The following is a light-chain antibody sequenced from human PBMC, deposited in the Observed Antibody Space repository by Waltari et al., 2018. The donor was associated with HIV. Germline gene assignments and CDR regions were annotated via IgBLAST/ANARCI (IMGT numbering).Light chain of an antibody. CDR3: HQYATSPRT. V-gene: IGKV3-20*01. Sequence: EIVLTQSPGSLSLSPGESATLSCRARENVGSSYLAWYQHSPGQAPRLLIYGTSKRATGIPDRFSGGGSGTDFTLTLKRLEPEDFAVYYCHQYATSPRTFGGGTKVEVK. CDR2: GTS. CDR1: ENVGSSY. J-gene: IGKJ4*01.